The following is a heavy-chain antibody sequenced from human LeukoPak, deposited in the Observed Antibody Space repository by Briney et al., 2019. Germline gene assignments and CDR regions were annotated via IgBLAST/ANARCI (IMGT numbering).Heavy chain of an antibody. CDR1: GGSFSGYY. CDR3: ARGSPFDY. V-gene: IGHV4-34*01. Sequence: SETLSLTCAVYGGSFSGYYWSWIRQPPGKGLEWIGEINHSGSTNYNPSLKSRVTISVDTSKNQFSLKLSSVTAADTAVYYCARGSPFDYWGQGTLVTVSS. CDR2: INHSGST. J-gene: IGHJ4*02.